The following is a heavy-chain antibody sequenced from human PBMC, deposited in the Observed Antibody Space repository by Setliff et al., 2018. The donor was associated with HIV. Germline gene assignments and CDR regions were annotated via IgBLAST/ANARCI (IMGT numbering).Heavy chain of an antibody. Sequence: SQTLSLTCAISGDSVSSNNAAWNWIRQSPLRGLEWLGRTYFRSKWYFDYAVSVQSRIIINPDTSKNQFSLHLNSVTPEDTAVYYCARGSYGSVLLWGQGTLVTAPQ. CDR1: GDSVSSNNAA. V-gene: IGHV6-1*01. D-gene: IGHD6-19*01. J-gene: IGHJ4*02. CDR3: ARGSYGSVLL. CDR2: TYFRSKWYF.